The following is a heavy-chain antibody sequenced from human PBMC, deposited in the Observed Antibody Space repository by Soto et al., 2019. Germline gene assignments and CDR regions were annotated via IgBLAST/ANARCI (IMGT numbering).Heavy chain of an antibody. V-gene: IGHV4-31*03. D-gene: IGHD3-9*01. CDR1: GGSISSGGYY. CDR2: IYYSGST. CDR3: ARTYDILTGYSPGGFDP. J-gene: IGHJ5*02. Sequence: SETLSLTCTVSGGSISSGGYYWSWIRQHPWKGLEWIGYIYYSGSTYYNPSLKSRVTISVDTSKNQFSLKLSSVTAADTAVYYCARTYDILTGYSPGGFDPWGQGXLVTVYS.